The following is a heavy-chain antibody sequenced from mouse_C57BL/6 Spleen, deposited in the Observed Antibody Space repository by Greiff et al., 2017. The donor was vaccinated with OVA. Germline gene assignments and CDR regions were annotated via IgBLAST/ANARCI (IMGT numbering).Heavy chain of an antibody. V-gene: IGHV1-61*01. D-gene: IGHD1-1*01. J-gene: IGHJ4*01. CDR2: IYPSDSET. CDR3: ARYHYGSSRYAMDY. CDR1: GYTFTSYW. Sequence: QVQLKQPGAELVRPGSSVKLSCKASGYTFTSYWMDWVKQRPGQGLEWIGNIYPSDSETHYNQKFKDKATLTVDKSSSTAYMQLSSLTSEDSAVYYCARYHYGSSRYAMDYWGQGTSVTVSS.